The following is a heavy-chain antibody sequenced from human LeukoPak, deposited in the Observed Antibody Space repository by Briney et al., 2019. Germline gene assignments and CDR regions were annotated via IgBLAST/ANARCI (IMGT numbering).Heavy chain of an antibody. Sequence: SVKVSCKASGGTFSSYAISWVRQAPGQGLEWMGGLIPIFGTANYAQKFQGRVTITADEYTSTAYMELSSLRSEDTAVYYCARDRQVVPAAINYDWFDPWGQGTLVTVSS. D-gene: IGHD2-2*02. CDR1: GGTFSSYA. J-gene: IGHJ5*02. V-gene: IGHV1-69*01. CDR2: LIPIFGTA. CDR3: ARDRQVVPAAINYDWFDP.